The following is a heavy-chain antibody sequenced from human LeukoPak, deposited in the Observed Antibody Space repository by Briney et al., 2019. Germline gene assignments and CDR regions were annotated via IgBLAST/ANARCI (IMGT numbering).Heavy chain of an antibody. CDR3: AREVAVAGLASDY. D-gene: IGHD6-19*01. CDR2: IKQDGSEK. CDR1: GFTFSSYW. J-gene: IGHJ4*02. V-gene: IGHV3-7*01. Sequence: GGSLGLSCAASGFTFSSYWMSWVRQAPGKGLEWVANIKQDGSEKYYVDSVKGRFTISRDNAKNSLYLQMNSLRAEDTAVYYCAREVAVAGLASDYWGQGTLVTVSS.